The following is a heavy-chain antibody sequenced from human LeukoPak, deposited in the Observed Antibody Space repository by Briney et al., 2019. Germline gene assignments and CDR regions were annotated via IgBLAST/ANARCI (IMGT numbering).Heavy chain of an antibody. J-gene: IGHJ4*02. CDR1: GGTFSSYA. Sequence: SVKVSCKASGGTFSSYAISWVPQAPGQGFEWMGGIIPIFGTANYAQKFQGRVTITADESTSTAYMELSSLRSEDTAVYYCARVEGNYAAPFDYWGQGTLVTVSS. V-gene: IGHV1-69*13. CDR3: ARVEGNYAAPFDY. CDR2: IIPIFGTA. D-gene: IGHD1-7*01.